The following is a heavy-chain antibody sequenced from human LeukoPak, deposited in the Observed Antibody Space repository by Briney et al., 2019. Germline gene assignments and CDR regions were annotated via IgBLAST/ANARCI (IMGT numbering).Heavy chain of an antibody. CDR2: IRAKDYGGTT. D-gene: IGHD3-10*01. V-gene: IGHV3-49*04. CDR3: IRGVKFGEA. Sequence: PGGSLRLSCTASGFIFGDYGMSWVRQAPGKGLEWVGLIRAKDYGGTTENAASVKGRFTISRDDSKSIAYLQMNSLKTEDTAVYYCIRGVKFGEAWGQGTLVIVSS. J-gene: IGHJ5*02. CDR1: GFIFGDYG.